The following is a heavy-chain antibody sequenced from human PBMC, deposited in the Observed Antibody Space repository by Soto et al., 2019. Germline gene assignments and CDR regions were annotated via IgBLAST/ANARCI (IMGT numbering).Heavy chain of an antibody. Sequence: SETLSLTCAVYGGSFSGYYWSWIRQPPGKGLEWIGEINHSGSTNYNPSLKSRVTISADTSKNQFSLKLSSVTAADTAVYYCSRDRSSSSVAEYFQHWGQGTLVTVSS. CDR3: SRDRSSSSVAEYFQH. V-gene: IGHV4-34*01. CDR2: INHSGST. CDR1: GGSFSGYY. D-gene: IGHD6-6*01. J-gene: IGHJ1*01.